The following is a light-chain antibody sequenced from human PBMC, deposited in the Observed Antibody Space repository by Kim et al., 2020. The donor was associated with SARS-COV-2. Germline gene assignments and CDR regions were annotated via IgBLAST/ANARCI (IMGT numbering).Light chain of an antibody. CDR2: GAS. CDR3: QQYGTLPYT. CDR1: QSVNSRY. V-gene: IGKV3-20*01. Sequence: EIVLTQSPGTLSLSPGERATLSCRASQSVNSRYLAWYQVKPGQAPRLLIFGASSWATGVPDRFSGSGSGTDFTLTISSLEPEDFAVYYCQQYGTLPYTFGQGTKL. J-gene: IGKJ2*01.